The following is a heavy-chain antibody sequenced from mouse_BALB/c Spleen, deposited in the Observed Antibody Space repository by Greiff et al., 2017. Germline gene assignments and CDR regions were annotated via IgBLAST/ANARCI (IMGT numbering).Heavy chain of an antibody. CDR1: GFNIKDYY. J-gene: IGHJ3*01. CDR3: NAPSLLRLAAWFAY. CDR2: IDPENGDT. D-gene: IGHD1-2*01. Sequence: VQLQQSGAELVRSGASVKLSCTASGFNIKDYYMHWVKQRPEQGLEWIGWIDPENGDTEYAPKFQGKATMTADTSSNPAYLQLSSLTSEDTAVYYCNAPSLLRLAAWFAYWGQGTLVTVSA. V-gene: IGHV14-4*02.